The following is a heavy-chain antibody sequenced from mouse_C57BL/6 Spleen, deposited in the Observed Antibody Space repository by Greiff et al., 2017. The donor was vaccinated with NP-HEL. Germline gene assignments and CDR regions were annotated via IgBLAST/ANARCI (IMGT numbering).Heavy chain of an antibody. V-gene: IGHV14-2*01. CDR2: IDPEDGET. J-gene: IGHJ3*01. Sequence: EVQLQQSGAELVKPGASVKLSCTASGFNIKDYYMHWVKQRTEQGLEWIGRIDPEDGETKYVPKFQGKATITADTPSNTAYLQLSSLTSEVTSVYYCASLTGAFAYWGQGTLVTVSA. CDR3: ASLTGAFAY. D-gene: IGHD4-1*01. CDR1: GFNIKDYY.